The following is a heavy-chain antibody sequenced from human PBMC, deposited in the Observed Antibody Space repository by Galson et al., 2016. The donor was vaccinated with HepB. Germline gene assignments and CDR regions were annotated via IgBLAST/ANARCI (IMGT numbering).Heavy chain of an antibody. D-gene: IGHD6-13*01. V-gene: IGHV3-73*01. CDR3: TVAPTGYSSSWYGYNWFDP. CDR1: GFTFSGSA. Sequence: SLRLSCAASGFTFSGSAMHWVRQASGEGLEWVGRIRSKANSYATAYAASVKGRLTISRDDSKNTAYLQMNSLKTEDTAVYYCTVAPTGYSSSWYGYNWFDPWGQGTLVTVSS. CDR2: IRSKANSYAT. J-gene: IGHJ5*02.